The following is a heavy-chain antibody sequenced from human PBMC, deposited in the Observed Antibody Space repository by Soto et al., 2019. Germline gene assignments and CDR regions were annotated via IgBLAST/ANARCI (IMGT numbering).Heavy chain of an antibody. CDR3: MNYNSGWKY. CDR2: ISSSGRT. CDR1: GVSISSHGYF. V-gene: IGHV4-39*01. Sequence: QLQLQESGPGLVQPSETLSLTCTVSGVSISSHGYFWGWIRQHPGKGLEWIGMISSSGRTYYSPSLKSRVTISADTSKNQLSLRLSSVTAADTAVFHCMNYNSGWKYWGQGTVVTVSS. D-gene: IGHD5-12*01. J-gene: IGHJ4*02.